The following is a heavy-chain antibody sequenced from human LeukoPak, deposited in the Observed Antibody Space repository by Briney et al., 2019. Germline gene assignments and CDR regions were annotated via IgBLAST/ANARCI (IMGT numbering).Heavy chain of an antibody. J-gene: IGHJ4*02. CDR1: GYTFTSYY. CDR2: INPSDGST. V-gene: IGHV1-46*03. CDR3: SRDSSGRITMIVGTV. Sequence: ASVKVSCKASGYTFTSYYMHWVRQAPGQGLEGMGIINPSDGSTSYAQKFQGRVTMTRDTSTSTVYMELSSLRSEDTAVYYCSRDSSGRITMIVGTVWGQGSMVTVSS. D-gene: IGHD3-22*01.